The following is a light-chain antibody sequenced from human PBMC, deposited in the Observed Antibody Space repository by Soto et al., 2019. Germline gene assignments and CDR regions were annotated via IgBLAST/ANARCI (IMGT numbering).Light chain of an antibody. CDR2: DAS. Sequence: AIQLTQSPSSLSASVGDRVTITCRASQGISSALAWYQQKPGKAPKLLIYDASSLESGVPSRFSGSGSGTDFTPTISSLQPEDFATYYCQQFNNVFTFGPGTKVDIK. CDR3: QQFNNVFT. V-gene: IGKV1D-13*01. J-gene: IGKJ3*01. CDR1: QGISSA.